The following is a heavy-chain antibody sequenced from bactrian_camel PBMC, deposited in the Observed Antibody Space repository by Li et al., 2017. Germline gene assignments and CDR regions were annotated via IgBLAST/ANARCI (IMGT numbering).Heavy chain of an antibody. D-gene: IGHD5*01. CDR3: AAGRGIHEAGLAAVGW. V-gene: IGHV3S55*01. CDR2: IDADGTT. CDR1: GHSYYTYC. Sequence: VQLVESGGGSVQAGASLRLSCTSSGHSYYTYCMAWFSQAPGAEREGVAAIDADGTTTYADSVKGRFTISRDNAKNTLYLQMNSLKPEDTAMYYCAAGRGIHEAGLAAVGWWGQGTQVTVS. J-gene: IGHJ4*01.